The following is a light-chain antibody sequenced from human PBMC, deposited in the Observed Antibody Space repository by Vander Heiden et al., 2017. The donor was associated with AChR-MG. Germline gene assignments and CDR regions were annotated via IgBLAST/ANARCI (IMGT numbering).Light chain of an antibody. J-gene: IGKJ1*01. Sequence: EIVLTQSPGTLSLSPGERAPPSCRASQSVSSNQLAWYQQKPGQAPRLLIYGASSRATGIPDRFSGSGSGTDFTLTISRLEPEDFAVYYCQQYSNLPRTFGQGTKVEIK. CDR3: QQYSNLPRT. CDR1: QSVSSNQ. V-gene: IGKV3-20*01. CDR2: GAS.